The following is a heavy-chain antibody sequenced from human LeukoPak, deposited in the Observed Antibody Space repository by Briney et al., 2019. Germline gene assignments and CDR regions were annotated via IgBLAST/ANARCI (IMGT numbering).Heavy chain of an antibody. CDR2: IIPIFGTA. CDR1: GDTFSYYA. CDR3: ARSPHILTGENFDY. J-gene: IGHJ4*02. V-gene: IGHV1-69*06. Sequence: SVKVSCKASGDTFSYYAISWVRQAPGQGLEWMGGIIPIFGTAKYAQKFQGRVTITADTSTSTAYMELSSLRSDDTAVYYCARSPHILTGENFDYWGQGTLVTVSS. D-gene: IGHD3-9*01.